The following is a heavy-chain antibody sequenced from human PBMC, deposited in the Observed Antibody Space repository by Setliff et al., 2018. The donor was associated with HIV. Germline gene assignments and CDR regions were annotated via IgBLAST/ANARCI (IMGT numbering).Heavy chain of an antibody. CDR3: AGGTIVAPGGYFYYMDV. D-gene: IGHD6-6*01. CDR2: IYYSGT. Sequence: SETLSLTCTVSSASSSINTYYWSWIRQPPGKGLDWVGNIYYSGTNYNPSLKSRVTISMDTSKHQISLKLNSVTAADTAVYYCAGGTIVAPGGYFYYMDVWGKGATVTVSS. CDR1: SASSSINTYY. J-gene: IGHJ6*03. V-gene: IGHV4-59*01.